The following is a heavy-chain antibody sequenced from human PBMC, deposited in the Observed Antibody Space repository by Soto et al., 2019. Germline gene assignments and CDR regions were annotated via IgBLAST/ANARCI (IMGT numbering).Heavy chain of an antibody. V-gene: IGHV4-34*01. CDR2: IKHSGST. CDR3: ARARRWEDFGGGYYSPHFDY. CDR1: GGSFSGYY. D-gene: IGHD3-3*01. Sequence: SETLSLTCAVSGGSFSGYYRSWIRQPPGKGLEWIGEIKHSGSTNYNPYVKSRDTISVDTSKNQFSLNLSSVTAADTAVYYYARARRWEDFGGGYYSPHFDYWGQGTLVTVSS. J-gene: IGHJ4*02.